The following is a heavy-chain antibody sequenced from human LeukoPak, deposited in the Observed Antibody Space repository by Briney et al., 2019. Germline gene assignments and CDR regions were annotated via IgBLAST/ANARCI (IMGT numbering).Heavy chain of an antibody. D-gene: IGHD6-19*01. V-gene: IGHV3-30*03. J-gene: IGHJ4*02. CDR2: ISYDGSNK. CDR3: VGWLVQDPDY. CDR1: GSTFSSYG. Sequence: PGGSLRLSCAASGSTFSSYGMHWVRQAPGKGLEWVAVISYDGSNKYYADSVKGRFTISRDNSKNTLYLQMNSLRAEDTAVYYCVGWLVQDPDYWGQGTLVTVSS.